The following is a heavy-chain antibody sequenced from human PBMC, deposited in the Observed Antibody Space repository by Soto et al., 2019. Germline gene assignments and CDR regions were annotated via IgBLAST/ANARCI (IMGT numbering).Heavy chain of an antibody. CDR2: ISAYNGNT. D-gene: IGHD1-26*01. Sequence: GASVKVSCKASGYTFTSYGISWVRQAPGQGLEWMGWISAYNGNTNYAQKLQGRVTMTTDTSTSTAYMELRSLRSDDTAVYYCARRPYCNVDRCWYDPWGQGTLVTVSA. V-gene: IGHV1-18*01. CDR1: GYTFTSYG. J-gene: IGHJ5*02. CDR3: ARRPYCNVDRCWYDP.